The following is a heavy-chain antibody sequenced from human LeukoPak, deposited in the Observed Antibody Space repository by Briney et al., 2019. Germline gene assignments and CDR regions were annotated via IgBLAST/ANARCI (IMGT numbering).Heavy chain of an antibody. J-gene: IGHJ3*02. CDR2: ISGSGGST. D-gene: IGHD3-9*01. V-gene: IGHV3-23*01. CDR1: GFXFSSYA. Sequence: GRSLRLSCAASGFXFSSYAMSWVRQAPGKGREWVSAISGSGGSTYYADSVKGRFTISRDNSKNTLYLQMNSLRAEDTAVYYCAKRLYDILTGYYHDAFDIWGQGTMVTVSS. CDR3: AKRLYDILTGYYHDAFDI.